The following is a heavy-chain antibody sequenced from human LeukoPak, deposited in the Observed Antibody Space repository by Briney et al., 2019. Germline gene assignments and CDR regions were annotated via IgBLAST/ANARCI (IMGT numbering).Heavy chain of an antibody. J-gene: IGHJ6*03. Sequence: PSETLSLTCAVSGGSLSGYYWSWIRQSPGKGLEWIGEVNHRGSAHYNPPLKSRVTISLDTSKNQFSLTMNFVTAADTSMYFCARGNSGGAFGDFYYFMDVWGKGTTVSVSS. CDR2: VNHRGSA. D-gene: IGHD1-1*01. CDR1: GGSLSGYY. CDR3: ARGNSGGAFGDFYYFMDV. V-gene: IGHV4-34*01.